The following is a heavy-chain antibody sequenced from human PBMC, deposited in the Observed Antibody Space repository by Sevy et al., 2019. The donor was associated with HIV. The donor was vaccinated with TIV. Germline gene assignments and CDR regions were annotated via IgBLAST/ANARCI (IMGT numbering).Heavy chain of an antibody. V-gene: IGHV3-30-3*01. Sequence: GGSLRLSCAVSGFSFSHYAFHWVRQAPGKGLEWVSLISYDGTSKYYADSVKGRFTISRDNSKNTLYLQMNSLRGNDTAVYYCARVAVSYCTNDCYHRFDYWGPGALVTVSS. CDR3: ARVAVSYCTNDCYHRFDY. CDR1: GFSFSHYA. D-gene: IGHD2-8*01. CDR2: ISYDGTSK. J-gene: IGHJ4*02.